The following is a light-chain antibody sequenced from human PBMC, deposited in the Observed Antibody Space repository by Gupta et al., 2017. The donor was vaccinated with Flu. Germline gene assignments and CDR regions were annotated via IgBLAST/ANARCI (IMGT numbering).Light chain of an antibody. V-gene: IGKV4-1*01. Sequence: SLGERATVNCKSSQSILFNSNNKNYLAWYQQKPGQPPRLLIYWASTRESGVPDRFSGSGSETDFTLTISSLQAEDVAVYYCQQYYNTPLTFGGGTKVEIK. CDR2: WAS. J-gene: IGKJ4*01. CDR1: QSILFNSNNKNY. CDR3: QQYYNTPLT.